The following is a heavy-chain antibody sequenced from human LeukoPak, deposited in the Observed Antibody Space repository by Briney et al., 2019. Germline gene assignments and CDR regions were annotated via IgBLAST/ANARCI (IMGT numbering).Heavy chain of an antibody. Sequence: SETLSLTCTVSGGSISSSSYYWGWIRQPPGKGLEWIGSIYYSGSTYYNPSLKSRVTISVDTSKNQFSLKLSSVTAADTAVYYCARDPYYYDSSGYYPSFDYWGQGTLVTVSS. D-gene: IGHD3-22*01. V-gene: IGHV4-39*02. CDR3: ARDPYYYDSSGYYPSFDY. CDR2: IYYSGST. CDR1: GGSISSSSYY. J-gene: IGHJ4*02.